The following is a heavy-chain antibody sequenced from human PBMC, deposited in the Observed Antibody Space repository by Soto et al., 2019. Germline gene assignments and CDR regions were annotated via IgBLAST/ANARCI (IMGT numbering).Heavy chain of an antibody. Sequence: PSETLSLTCSISGGSFSNDYWTWSRQSPGKGLEWIGYIFHSGITDYNPSVKSRVTISIDKSRNLFSLTSTSVTAADTAVYYCARDRYFYDSRGYYRTLDSWGQGTLVTVSS. V-gene: IGHV4-59*01. J-gene: IGHJ5*01. CDR1: GGSFSNDY. CDR2: IFHSGIT. D-gene: IGHD3-22*01. CDR3: ARDRYFYDSRGYYRTLDS.